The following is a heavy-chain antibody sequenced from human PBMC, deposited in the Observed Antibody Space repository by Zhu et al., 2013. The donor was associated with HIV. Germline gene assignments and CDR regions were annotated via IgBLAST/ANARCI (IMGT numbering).Heavy chain of an antibody. J-gene: IGHJ5*02. CDR3: ARGIPKRFYDYLWDSYRYTACWFDP. CDR2: VNPYNGVA. Sequence: QLIQSGPEVKKPGDSVKLSCQTRGFIFTSVGYSWVRQAPGQRFEWIAWVNPYNGVARVTQKLEDRAFMTRNTSISTAYMELRNLNFEDTAIYYCARGIPKRFYDYLWDSYRYTACWFDPWGQGTLVTVSS. V-gene: IGHV1-8*02. CDR1: GFIFTSVG. D-gene: IGHD3-16*02.